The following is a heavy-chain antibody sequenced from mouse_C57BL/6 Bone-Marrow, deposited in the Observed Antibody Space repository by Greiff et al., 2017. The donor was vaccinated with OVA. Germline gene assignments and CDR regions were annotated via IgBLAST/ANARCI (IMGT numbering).Heavy chain of an antibody. CDR2: IDPSDSYT. J-gene: IGHJ3*01. CDR3: ARWDYDGYDGGAWFAY. CDR1: GYTFTSYW. V-gene: IGHV1-69*01. D-gene: IGHD2-3*01. Sequence: QVQLQQPGAELVMPGASVKLSCKASGYTFTSYWMHWVKQRPGQGLEWIGEIDPSDSYTNYNQKFKGKSTLTVDKSSSTAYMQLSSLTSEDSAVYYCARWDYDGYDGGAWFAYWGQGTLVTVSA.